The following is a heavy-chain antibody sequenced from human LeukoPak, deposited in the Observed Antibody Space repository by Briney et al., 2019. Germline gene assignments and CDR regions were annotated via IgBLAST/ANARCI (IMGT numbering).Heavy chain of an antibody. Sequence: GGSLRLSCAASGFTFSSYSMNWVRQAPGKGLEWVSSISSSSYIYYADSVKGRFTISRDNAKNSLYLQMNSLRAEDTAVYYCAREGPQGIYFDYWGQGTLVTVSS. V-gene: IGHV3-21*01. J-gene: IGHJ4*02. CDR1: GFTFSSYS. D-gene: IGHD2-15*01. CDR3: AREGPQGIYFDY. CDR2: ISSSSYI.